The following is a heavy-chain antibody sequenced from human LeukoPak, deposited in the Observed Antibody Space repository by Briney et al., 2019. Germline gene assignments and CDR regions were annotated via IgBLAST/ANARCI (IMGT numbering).Heavy chain of an antibody. CDR2: ITSRSSYI. Sequence: KPGGSLRLSCAASGFTFSSYAMHWVRQAPGRGLEWVSCITSRSSYIYYADSVKGRFTISRDNAKNSLYLQMNSLRAEDTAIYFCARSQFTSDYDDWINFDYWGQGSLVTVSS. CDR3: ARSQFTSDYDDWINFDY. V-gene: IGHV3-21*01. CDR1: GFTFSSYA. J-gene: IGHJ4*02. D-gene: IGHD4-17*01.